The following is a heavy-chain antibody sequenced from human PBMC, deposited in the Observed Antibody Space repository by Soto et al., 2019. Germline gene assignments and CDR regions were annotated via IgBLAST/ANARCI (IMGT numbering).Heavy chain of an antibody. CDR1: GFTFSSYA. J-gene: IGHJ3*02. Sequence: GGSLRLSCAASGFTFSSYAMSWVRQAPGKGLEWVSAISGSGGSTYYADSVKGRFTISRDNSKNTLYLQMNSLRAEDTAVYYCAKDLTKGQWLVRDAFDIWGQGTMVTVSS. CDR2: ISGSGGST. V-gene: IGHV3-23*01. CDR3: AKDLTKGQWLVRDAFDI. D-gene: IGHD6-19*01.